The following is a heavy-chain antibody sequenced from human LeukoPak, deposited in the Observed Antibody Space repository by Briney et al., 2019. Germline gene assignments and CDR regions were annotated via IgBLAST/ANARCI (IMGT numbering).Heavy chain of an antibody. J-gene: IGHJ4*02. CDR1: GFTFSSRL. D-gene: IGHD3-22*01. V-gene: IGHV3-74*01. CDR2: IKDDGTT. CDR3: HPLSYVSN. Sequence: GGSLRLSSAVPGFTFSSRLMHWVRQAPGKGLVWVALIKDDGTTNYADSVRGRFTASRDDAKNTVYLQMSSLRADDTAVYYCHPLSYVSNWGQGTLVTVSA.